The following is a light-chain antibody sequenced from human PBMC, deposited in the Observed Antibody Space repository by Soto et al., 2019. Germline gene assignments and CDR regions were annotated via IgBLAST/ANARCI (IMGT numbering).Light chain of an antibody. Sequence: EIQMTQSHSTLSASVGYRFTITCLASQSISSWLAWYQQKPGKAPKLLIYATSTLQSGVPSRFSGSGSGTDFTLTISSLQPEDFATYYCQQLDNYQLTFGGGTKVDIK. CDR1: QSISSW. V-gene: IGKV1-5*01. CDR3: QQLDNYQLT. J-gene: IGKJ4*01. CDR2: ATS.